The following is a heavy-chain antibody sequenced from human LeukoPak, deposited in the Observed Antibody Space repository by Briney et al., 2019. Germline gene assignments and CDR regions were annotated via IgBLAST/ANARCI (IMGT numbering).Heavy chain of an antibody. D-gene: IGHD1-26*01. CDR1: GFTFDDYA. CDR2: ISWNSGSI. CDR3: AKDIGSGSYYIWGQFDY. Sequence: GRSLRLSCAASGFTFDDYAMHWVRQAPGKGLEWVSGISWNSGSIGYADSVKGRFTISRDNAKNSLYLQMNSLGAEDTALYYCAKDIGSGSYYIWGQFDYWGQGTLVTVSS. J-gene: IGHJ4*02. V-gene: IGHV3-9*01.